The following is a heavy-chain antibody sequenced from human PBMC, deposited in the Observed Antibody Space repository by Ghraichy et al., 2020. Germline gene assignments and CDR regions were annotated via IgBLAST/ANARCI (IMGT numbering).Heavy chain of an antibody. D-gene: IGHD1-14*01. CDR3: TREPMGPANYLDY. J-gene: IGHJ4*02. CDR2: MNPNSGNT. Sequence: ASVKVSCKASGYTFSTYDINWVRQATGQGLEWMGWMNPNSGNTGFAQKFQGRISMTRDNSITTAYLELNNLRSDDTAVYYCTREPMGPANYLDYWGQGTLVTVSS. CDR1: GYTFSTYD. V-gene: IGHV1-8*01.